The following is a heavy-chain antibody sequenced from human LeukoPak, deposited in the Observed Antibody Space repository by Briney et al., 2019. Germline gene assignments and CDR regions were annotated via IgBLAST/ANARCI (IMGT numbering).Heavy chain of an antibody. D-gene: IGHD2-15*01. V-gene: IGHV1-18*01. CDR2: ITPFNGNR. CDR3: ARDDCSGGTCSVAFDF. J-gene: IGHJ4*02. CDR1: GYTFKNYG. Sequence: GASVKVSCKASGYTFKNYGISWVRLAPGVGLEWLGWITPFNGNRIYAWRFQDRVTMNTDTSTNTADLELRGLTSDDTAIYYCARDDCSGGTCSVAFDFWGQGTHVTVSS.